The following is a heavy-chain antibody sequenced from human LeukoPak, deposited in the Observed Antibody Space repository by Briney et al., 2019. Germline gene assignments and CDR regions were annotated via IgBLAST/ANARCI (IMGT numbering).Heavy chain of an antibody. D-gene: IGHD6-13*01. J-gene: IGHJ4*02. CDR2: IYSTGST. CDR3: ARAVLGGYDSSYTTFDY. CDR1: GGSISGYY. V-gene: IGHV4-59*01. Sequence: SETLSLTCTVSGGSISGYYWSWVRQSPEKGLESIGFIYSTGSTSYNPSLKSRVTISIDTSQNQFSLRLTSVTAADTAVYYCARAVLGGYDSSYTTFDYWGQGTLVTVSS.